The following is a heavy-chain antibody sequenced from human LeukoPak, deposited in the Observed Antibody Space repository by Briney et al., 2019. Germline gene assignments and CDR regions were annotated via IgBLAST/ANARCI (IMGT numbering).Heavy chain of an antibody. J-gene: IGHJ4*02. Sequence: SETLSLTCTVSGGSISTYYWSWIRQPPGKGLEWIGYIYYSGNTNYNPSLKSRVTISVDTSKNQFSLKLSSVTAADTAVYYCARVGTGDFDYGGEGTLVTVSS. CDR3: ARVGTGDFDY. CDR1: GGSISTYY. D-gene: IGHD1-14*01. CDR2: IYYSGNT. V-gene: IGHV4-59*01.